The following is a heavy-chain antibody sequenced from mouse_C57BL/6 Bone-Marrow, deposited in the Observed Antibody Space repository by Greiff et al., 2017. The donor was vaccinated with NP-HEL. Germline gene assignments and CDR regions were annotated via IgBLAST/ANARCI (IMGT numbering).Heavy chain of an antibody. J-gene: IGHJ4*01. CDR2: ISYSGST. D-gene: IGHD6-1*01. CDR3: ARSGLSYYAMDY. CDR1: GYSITSDY. Sequence: EVKLMESGPGLAKPSPTLSLTCSVTGYSITSDYWNWIRQFPGNKLEYIGYISYSGSTYYNPSLKSRISITRDTSKNQYYLQLNSVTTEDTATYYCARSGLSYYAMDYWGQGTSVTVSS. V-gene: IGHV3-8*01.